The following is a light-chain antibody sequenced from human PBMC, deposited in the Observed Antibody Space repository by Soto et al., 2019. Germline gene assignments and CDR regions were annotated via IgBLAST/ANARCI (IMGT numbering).Light chain of an antibody. J-gene: IGLJ3*02. V-gene: IGLV1-51*02. CDR2: ENN. CDR3: GTWDSSLSAVWV. Sequence: QSVLTQPPSVSAAPGQKFTISCSGSSSNSGNNYVSWYQQLPGTAPKLLIYENNKRPSGIPDRFSGSKSGTSATLGITGLQTGDEADYYCGTWDSSLSAVWVFGGGTKVTVL. CDR1: SSNSGNNY.